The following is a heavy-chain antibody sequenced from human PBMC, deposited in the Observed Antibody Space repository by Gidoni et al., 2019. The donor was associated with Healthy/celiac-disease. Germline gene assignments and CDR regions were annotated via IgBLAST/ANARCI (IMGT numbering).Heavy chain of an antibody. CDR2: IYHSGST. CDR3: ARVTMVRGVIITQFDY. D-gene: IGHD3-10*01. V-gene: IGHV4-38-2*02. J-gene: IGHJ4*02. Sequence: QVQLQESGPGLVKPSETLSLTCTVSGYSISSGYYWGWIQQPPGKGLEWIGSIYHSGSTYSNPSLKSRVTISVDTSKNQFSLKLSSVTAADTAVYYCARVTMVRGVIITQFDYWGQGTLVTVSS. CDR1: GYSISSGYY.